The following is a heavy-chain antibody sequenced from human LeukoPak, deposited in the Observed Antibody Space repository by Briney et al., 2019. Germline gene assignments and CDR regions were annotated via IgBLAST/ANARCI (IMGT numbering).Heavy chain of an antibody. CDR3: ARAPRGIFGVVGIGRNWFDP. CDR1: GYTFTSYD. D-gene: IGHD3-3*01. Sequence: ASVKVCCKASGYTFTSYDINWVRQATGQGVEWMGWMNPNSGNTGYAQKFQGRVTMTRNTSISTAYMELSSLRSEDTAVYYCARAPRGIFGVVGIGRNWFDPWGQGTLVTVSS. J-gene: IGHJ5*02. V-gene: IGHV1-8*01. CDR2: MNPNSGNT.